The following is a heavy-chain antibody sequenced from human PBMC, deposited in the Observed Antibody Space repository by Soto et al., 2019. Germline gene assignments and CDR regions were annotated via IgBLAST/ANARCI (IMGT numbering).Heavy chain of an antibody. CDR3: ARGTLIGSSTRNWFDP. Sequence: QVHLEESGPGLVRPSGTLALICNVSGIPISSYDWWTWVRQTPGKGIEWIGEIYHNGRTNYNPSLKSRVSISVVKSKNQFSLNLQSLTAAETAVYYCARGTLIGSSTRNWFDPWGPGTQVTVSS. J-gene: IGHJ5*02. V-gene: IGHV4-4*02. D-gene: IGHD3-10*01. CDR1: GIPISSYDW. CDR2: IYHNGRT.